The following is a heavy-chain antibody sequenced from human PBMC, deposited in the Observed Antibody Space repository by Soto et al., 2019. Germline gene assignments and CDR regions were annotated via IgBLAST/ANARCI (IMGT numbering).Heavy chain of an antibody. CDR3: ARRPRKTYYYDSSGYSGGPG. V-gene: IGHV4-39*01. Sequence: SETLSLTCTVSGGSISSSSYYWGWIRQPPGKGLEWIGSIYYSGSTYYNPSLKSRVTISVDTSKNQFSLKLSSVTAADTAVYYCARRPRKTYYYDSSGYSGGPGWGQGTLVTSPQ. CDR2: IYYSGST. CDR1: GGSISSSSYY. J-gene: IGHJ4*02. D-gene: IGHD3-22*01.